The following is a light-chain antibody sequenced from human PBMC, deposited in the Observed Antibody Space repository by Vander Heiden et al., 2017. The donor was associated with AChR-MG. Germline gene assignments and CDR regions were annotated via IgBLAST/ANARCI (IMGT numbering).Light chain of an antibody. J-gene: IGKJ1*01. V-gene: IGKV3-20*01. CDR1: QSVSSSY. Sequence: VLTQSPATLSLSPGERATLSCRASQSVSSSYLAWYQQKPGQAPRLLMYGASTRATDIPDRFSGSGSGTDFTLTISRLEPEDFAVYYCQQYGRSPRTFGQGTKVEIK. CDR3: QQYGRSPRT. CDR2: GAS.